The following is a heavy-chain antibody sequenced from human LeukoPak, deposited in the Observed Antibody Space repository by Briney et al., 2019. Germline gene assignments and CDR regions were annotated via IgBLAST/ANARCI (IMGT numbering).Heavy chain of an antibody. J-gene: IGHJ4*02. V-gene: IGHV4-34*01. Sequence: SETLSLTCAVYGGSFSGYYWSWIRQPPGKGLEWIGEINHSGSTNYNPSLKSRVTISVDTSKNQFSLKLSSVTAADTAVYYCARPHYGSGSYYNSRGDYWGQGTLVTVSS. CDR3: ARPHYGSGSYYNSRGDY. D-gene: IGHD3-10*01. CDR1: GGSFSGYY. CDR2: INHSGST.